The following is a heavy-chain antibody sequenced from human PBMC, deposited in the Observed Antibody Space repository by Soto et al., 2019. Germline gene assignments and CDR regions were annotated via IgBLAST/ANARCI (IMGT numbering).Heavy chain of an antibody. V-gene: IGHV4-61*01. CDR3: ARDRSYYDSSGYYRSFDY. J-gene: IGHJ4*02. D-gene: IGHD3-22*01. CDR2: IYYSGST. Sequence: SETLSLTCTVSGGSVSSGSYYWSWIRQPPGKGLEWIGYIYYSGSTNYNPSLKSRVTISVDTSKNQFSLKLSSVTAADTAVYYCARDRSYYDSSGYYRSFDYWGQGTLVTVSS. CDR1: GGSVSSGSYY.